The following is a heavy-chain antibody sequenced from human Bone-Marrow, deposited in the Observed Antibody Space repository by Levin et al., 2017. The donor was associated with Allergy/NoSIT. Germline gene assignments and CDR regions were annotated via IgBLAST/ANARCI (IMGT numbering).Heavy chain of an antibody. Sequence: GGSLRLSCAASGFTFSSYSMNWVRQAPGKGLEWVSSISSSSSYIYYADSVKGRFTISRDNAKNSLYLQMNSLRAEDTAVYYCARDLDSSGWYPYYYYGMDGWGQGTTVTVSS. V-gene: IGHV3-21*01. D-gene: IGHD6-19*01. J-gene: IGHJ6*02. CDR3: ARDLDSSGWYPYYYYGMDG. CDR2: ISSSSSYI. CDR1: GFTFSSYS.